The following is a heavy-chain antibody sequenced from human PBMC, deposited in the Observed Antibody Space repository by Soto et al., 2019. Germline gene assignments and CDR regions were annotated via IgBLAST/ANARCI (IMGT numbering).Heavy chain of an antibody. CDR2: IYHSGTT. J-gene: IGHJ4*02. CDR3: AIPGAGGFDY. D-gene: IGHD6-13*01. V-gene: IGHV4-4*02. Sequence: QVQLQESGPGLVEPSGTLSLTCAVSGASISTTAWWSWVRQPPGKGLERIGEIYHSGTTNCDPSLKSRVTISLDKSKSQFSLTLTSVTAEDTVVYYCAIPGAGGFDYWGRGSLVTVSS. CDR1: GASISTTAW.